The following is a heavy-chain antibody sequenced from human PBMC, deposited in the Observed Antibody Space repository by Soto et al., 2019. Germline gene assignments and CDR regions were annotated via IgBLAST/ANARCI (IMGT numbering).Heavy chain of an antibody. CDR1: GFTFSSYG. V-gene: IGHV3-33*01. Sequence: GGSLRLSCAASGFTFSSYGMHWVRQAPGKGLEWVAVIWYDGSNKYYADSVKGRFTISRDNSKNTLYLQMNSLRAEDTAVYYCARDPQLDYDILTGYYILSYYCGMDVWGKGTTVTVSS. J-gene: IGHJ6*04. CDR2: IWYDGSNK. CDR3: ARDPQLDYDILTGYYILSYYCGMDV. D-gene: IGHD3-9*01.